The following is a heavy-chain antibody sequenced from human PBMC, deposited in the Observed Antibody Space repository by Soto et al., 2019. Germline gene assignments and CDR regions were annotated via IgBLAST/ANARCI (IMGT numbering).Heavy chain of an antibody. CDR2: IKSKTDGGTT. Sequence: GGSLRLSCAASGFTFSNAWMSWVRQAPGKGLEWVGRIKSKTDGGTTDYAAPVKGRFIISRDDSKNTLYLQMNSLKTEDTAVYYCTTDGREARGFVRTYYYYYMDVWGKGTTVTVSS. CDR1: GFTFSNAW. J-gene: IGHJ6*03. CDR3: TTDGREARGFVRTYYYYYMDV. V-gene: IGHV3-15*01. D-gene: IGHD3-22*01.